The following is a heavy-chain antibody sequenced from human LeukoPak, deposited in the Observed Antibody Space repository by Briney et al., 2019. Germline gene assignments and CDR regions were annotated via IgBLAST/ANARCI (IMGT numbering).Heavy chain of an antibody. Sequence: GSLRLSCVASRFTFSTYAVNWVRQAPGKGLEWVSAISSNGDITHYADSVRGRFTISRDNSKNTVFLQMNSLRADDTAVYYCATVKRDCSGGTCYSYDYWGQGTLVTVSS. CDR3: ATVKRDCSGGTCYSYDY. CDR1: RFTFSTYA. V-gene: IGHV3-23*01. D-gene: IGHD2-15*01. CDR2: ISSNGDIT. J-gene: IGHJ4*02.